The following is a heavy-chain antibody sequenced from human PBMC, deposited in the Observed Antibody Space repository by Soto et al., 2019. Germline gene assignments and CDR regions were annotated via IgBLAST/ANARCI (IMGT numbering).Heavy chain of an antibody. D-gene: IGHD6-19*01. V-gene: IGHV4-59*01. CDR2: IYYSGST. CDR3: ARYSSGCDY. CDR1: GGSISSYY. Sequence: SETLSLTCTVSGGSISSYYWSWIRQPPGKGLEWIGHIYYSGSTNYNPSLKSRVTISVDTSKNQFSLKLSSVTAADTAVYYCARYSSGCDYWGQGTLVTVSS. J-gene: IGHJ4*02.